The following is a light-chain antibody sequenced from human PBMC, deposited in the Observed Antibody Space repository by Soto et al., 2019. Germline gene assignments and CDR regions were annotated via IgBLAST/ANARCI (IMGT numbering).Light chain of an antibody. CDR1: ESVSDN. V-gene: IGKV3-15*01. J-gene: IGKJ2*01. CDR2: GAS. Sequence: EKVMTQSPATLSVSPGESATLSCRASESVSDNLAWYHQKPGQAPRLLIYGASTRATGTPARFSGSGSGTEFTLTISSLQSEDFATYFCQQADSFPHTFGQGTKLEIK. CDR3: QQADSFPHT.